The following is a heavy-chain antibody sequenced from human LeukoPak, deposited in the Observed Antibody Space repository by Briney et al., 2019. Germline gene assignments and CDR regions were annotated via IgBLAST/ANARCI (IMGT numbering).Heavy chain of an antibody. V-gene: IGHV4-59*01. CDR2: IYYSGST. CDR1: GGSISSYY. D-gene: IGHD5-18*01. CDR3: AGGGYSYGYPVGAFDI. J-gene: IGHJ3*02. Sequence: SETLSLTCTVSGGSISSYYWSWIRQPPGKGLEWIGYIYYSGSTNYNPSLKSRVTISVDTSKNQFSLKLSSVTAADTAVYYCAGGGYSYGYPVGAFDIWGQGTMVTVSS.